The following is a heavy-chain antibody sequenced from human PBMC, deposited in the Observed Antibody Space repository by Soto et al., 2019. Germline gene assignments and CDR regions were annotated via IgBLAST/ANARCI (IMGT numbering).Heavy chain of an antibody. J-gene: IGHJ5*02. Sequence: QVQLQESGPGLVKPSQTLSLTCTVSGGSISSVGYYWIWIRQHPGKDLEWVGYISYSGITHHNPSLKIRLFISVDTSKIQYCLKLSSVTAADTAVYYCAREVGDLGTRFGPWGQGTLVTVSS. CDR3: AREVGDLGTRFGP. CDR2: ISYSGIT. D-gene: IGHD1-26*01. V-gene: IGHV4-31*03. CDR1: GGSISSVGYY.